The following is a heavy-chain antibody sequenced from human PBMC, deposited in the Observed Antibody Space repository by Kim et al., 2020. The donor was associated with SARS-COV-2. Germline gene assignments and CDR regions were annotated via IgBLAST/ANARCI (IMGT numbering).Heavy chain of an antibody. CDR3: ASRRRDGYNWQMDSYFDY. V-gene: IGHV1-69*04. D-gene: IGHD5-12*01. Sequence: SVKVSCKASGGTFSSYAISWVRQAPGQGLEWMGRIIPILGIANYAQKFQGRVTITADKSTSTAYMELSSLRSEDTAVYYCASRRRDGYNWQMDSYFDYWGQGTLVTVSS. CDR1: GGTFSSYA. J-gene: IGHJ4*02. CDR2: IIPILGIA.